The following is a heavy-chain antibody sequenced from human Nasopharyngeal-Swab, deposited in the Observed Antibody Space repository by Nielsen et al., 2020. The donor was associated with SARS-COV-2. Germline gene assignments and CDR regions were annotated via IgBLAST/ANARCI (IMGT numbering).Heavy chain of an antibody. Sequence: GGSLRLSCAASGFTFSSYGMHWVRQAPGKGLEWVAVISYDGSNKYYADSVKGRFTISRDNSKNTLYLQMNSLRAEDTAAYYCARGTRAVAGPTGRYFQHWGQGTLVTVSS. D-gene: IGHD6-19*01. CDR2: ISYDGSNK. CDR1: GFTFSSYG. J-gene: IGHJ1*01. V-gene: IGHV3-30*03. CDR3: ARGTRAVAGPTGRYFQH.